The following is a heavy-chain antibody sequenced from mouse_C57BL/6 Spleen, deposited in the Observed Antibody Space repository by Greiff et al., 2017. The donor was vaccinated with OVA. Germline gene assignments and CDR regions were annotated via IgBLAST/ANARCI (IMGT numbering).Heavy chain of an antibody. D-gene: IGHD1-1*02. CDR1: GFTFSDYY. J-gene: IGHJ4*01. CDR2: ISNGGGST. Sequence: DVMLVESGGGLVQPGGSLKLSCAASGFTFSDYYMYWVRPTPEKRLEWVAYISNGGGSTYYPDTVKGRFTISRDNAKNTLYLQMSRLKSEDTAMYYCARHCAGGNYYAMDYWGQGTSVTVSS. CDR3: ARHCAGGNYYAMDY. V-gene: IGHV5-12*01.